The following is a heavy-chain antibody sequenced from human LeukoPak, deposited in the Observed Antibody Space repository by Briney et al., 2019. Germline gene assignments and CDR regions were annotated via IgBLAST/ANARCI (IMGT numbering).Heavy chain of an antibody. Sequence: GGSLRLSCVASGFMFSGYAMHWVRQAPGKGLEWVAIVWYDGSNQYYADSVKGRFTISRDNSKNTVDLQMNSLRVEDTAVYFCAKDKDTPATAQPQRGYFESWGQGTLVTVSA. CDR3: AKDKDTPATAQPQRGYFES. V-gene: IGHV3-33*06. J-gene: IGHJ4*02. CDR1: GFMFSGYA. D-gene: IGHD2-21*02. CDR2: VWYDGSNQ.